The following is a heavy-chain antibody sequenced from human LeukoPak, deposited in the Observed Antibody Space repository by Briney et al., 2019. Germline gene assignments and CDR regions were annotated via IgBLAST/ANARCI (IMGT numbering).Heavy chain of an antibody. D-gene: IGHD1/OR15-1a*01. J-gene: IGHJ3*02. CDR1: GDSISSGSFY. V-gene: IGHV4-61*02. CDR3: ARGAGTRSGTFDI. Sequence: SETLSLTCTVSGDSISSGSFYWSWTRQPAGKGLEWIGRIHTSGSTSYSPSLKSRVTMSIDTSKNQFSLKLNSVTATDTAVYYCARGAGTRSGTFDIWGQGTMVTVSX. CDR2: IHTSGST.